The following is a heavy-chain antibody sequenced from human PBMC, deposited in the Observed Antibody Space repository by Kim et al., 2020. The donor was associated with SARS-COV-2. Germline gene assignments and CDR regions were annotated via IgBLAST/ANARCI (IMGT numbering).Heavy chain of an antibody. D-gene: IGHD5-18*01. V-gene: IGHV3-21*01. CDR1: GFTFSSYS. J-gene: IGHJ3*02. CDR3: ARYASAMGGRDAFDI. CDR2: ISSSSSYI. Sequence: GGSLRLSCAASGFTFSSYSMNWVRQAPGKGLEWVSSISSSSSYIYYADSVKGRFTISRDNAKNSLYLQMNSLRAEDTAVYYCARYASAMGGRDAFDIWGQGTMVTVSS.